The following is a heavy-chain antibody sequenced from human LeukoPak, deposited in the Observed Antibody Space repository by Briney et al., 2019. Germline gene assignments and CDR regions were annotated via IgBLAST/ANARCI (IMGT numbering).Heavy chain of an antibody. D-gene: IGHD3-10*01. V-gene: IGHV1-24*01. J-gene: IGHJ4*02. CDR2: FDPEDSET. CDR3: ATTGYPSGFFPY. CDR1: GYTLTELS. Sequence: ASVKVSCKVSGYTLTELSMHWVRQAPGKGLEWMGGFDPEDSETIYAQKFQGRDTMTEDTSTDTAYMELSSLRSEDTAVYYCATTGYPSGFFPYWGQGTLVTVSS.